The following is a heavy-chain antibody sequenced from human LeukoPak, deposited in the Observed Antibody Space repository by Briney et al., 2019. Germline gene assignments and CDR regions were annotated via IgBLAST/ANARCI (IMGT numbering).Heavy chain of an antibody. J-gene: IGHJ3*02. CDR2: ISGSGGST. Sequence: GGSLRLSCAASGFTFSSYAMSWVRQAPGKGLEWVSAISGSGGSTYYADSVKGRFTISRDNSKNTLYLQMNSLRAEDTAVYYCASPRDSIAARRGAFDIWGRGTMVTVSS. D-gene: IGHD6-6*01. CDR3: ASPRDSIAARRGAFDI. V-gene: IGHV3-23*01. CDR1: GFTFSSYA.